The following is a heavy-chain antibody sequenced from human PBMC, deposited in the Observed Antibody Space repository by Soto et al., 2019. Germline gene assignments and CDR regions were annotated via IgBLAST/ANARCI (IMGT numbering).Heavy chain of an antibody. Sequence: GQGLEWMGWINPNSGGTNYAQKFQGWVTMTRDTSISTAYMELSRLRSDDTAVYYCARDCTAMASGAFDIWGQGTMVTVSS. CDR2: INPNSGGT. J-gene: IGHJ3*02. D-gene: IGHD5-18*01. CDR3: ARDCTAMASGAFDI. V-gene: IGHV1-2*04.